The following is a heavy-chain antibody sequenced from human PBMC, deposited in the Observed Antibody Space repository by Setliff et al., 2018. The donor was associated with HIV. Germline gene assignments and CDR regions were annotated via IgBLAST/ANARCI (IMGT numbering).Heavy chain of an antibody. Sequence: PETLSLTCTVSGGSISSYYWSWIRQPPGKGLEWIGYIYYSGSTNYNPSLKSRVTISVDTSKNQFSLKLSSVTAADTAVYYCARGAELLWFGELHNIPYFDYWGQGTLVTVSS. J-gene: IGHJ4*02. CDR3: ARGAELLWFGELHNIPYFDY. CDR1: GGSISSYY. CDR2: IYYSGST. V-gene: IGHV4-59*01. D-gene: IGHD3-10*01.